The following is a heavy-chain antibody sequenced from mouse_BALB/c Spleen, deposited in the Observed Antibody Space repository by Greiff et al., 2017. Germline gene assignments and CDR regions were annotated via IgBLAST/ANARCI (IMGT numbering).Heavy chain of an antibody. CDR3: AREGFHYYGHWYFDV. J-gene: IGHJ1*01. Sequence: EVQGVESGGGLVKPGGSLKLSCAASGFTFSSYAMSWVRQTPEKRLEWVASISSGGSTYYPDSVKGRFTISRDNARNILYLQMSSLRSEDTAMYYCAREGFHYYGHWYFDVWGAGTTVTVSS. V-gene: IGHV5-6-5*01. CDR1: GFTFSSYA. CDR2: ISSGGST. D-gene: IGHD1-2*01.